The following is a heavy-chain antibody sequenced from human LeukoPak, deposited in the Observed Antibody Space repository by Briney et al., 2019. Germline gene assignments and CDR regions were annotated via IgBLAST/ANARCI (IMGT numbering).Heavy chain of an antibody. CDR3: TRARDPYYYDSSGYYYGWFDP. CDR2: IRSKAYGRTT. D-gene: IGHD3-22*01. V-gene: IGHV3-49*03. J-gene: IGHJ5*02. Sequence: GGSLRLSCTASGFTFGDYAMSWFRQAPGKGLEWVGFIRSKAYGRTTEYAASVTGRFTISRDDSKSIAYLQMNSLKAEDTAVYYCTRARDPYYYDSSGYYYGWFDPWGQGTLVTVSS. CDR1: GFTFGDYA.